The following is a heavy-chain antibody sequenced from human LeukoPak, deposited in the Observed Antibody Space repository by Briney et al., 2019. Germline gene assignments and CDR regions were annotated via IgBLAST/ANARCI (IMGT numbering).Heavy chain of an antibody. CDR3: ARHLDSSGYHDAFDI. CDR2: IYPGDSDT. Sequence: GESLKISCKASGYSFTNYWIGWVRQMPGKGLEWMGIIYPGDSDTRYSPSFQGQVTISADKSISTAYLQWSSLKASDTAMYYCARHLDSSGYHDAFDIWGQGTMVTVSS. J-gene: IGHJ3*02. D-gene: IGHD3-22*01. V-gene: IGHV5-51*01. CDR1: GYSFTNYW.